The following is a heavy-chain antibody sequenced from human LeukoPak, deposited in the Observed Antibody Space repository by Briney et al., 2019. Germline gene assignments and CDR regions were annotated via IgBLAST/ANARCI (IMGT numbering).Heavy chain of an antibody. V-gene: IGHV3-21*01. J-gene: IGHJ4*02. D-gene: IGHD6-13*01. CDR2: ISSSSSYI. CDR1: GFTFSSFE. Sequence: GGSLRLSCAASGFTFSSFEMNWVRQAPGKGLEWVSSISSSSSYIYYADSVKGRFTISRDNAKNSLYLQMNSLRAEDTAVYYCARGTYSSSWYRALDYWGQGTLVTVSS. CDR3: ARGTYSSSWYRALDY.